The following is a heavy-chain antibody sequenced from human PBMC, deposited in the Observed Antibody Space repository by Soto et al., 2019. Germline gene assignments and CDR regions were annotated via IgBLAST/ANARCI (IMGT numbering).Heavy chain of an antibody. D-gene: IGHD2-15*01. CDR3: ARHWRGGNARVAFGAFDI. V-gene: IGHV4-39*01. J-gene: IGHJ3*02. Sequence: QLQLQESGPGLVKPSETLSLTCTVSGGSISSSSYYWGWIRQPPGKGLEWIGSIYYSGSTYYNPSLKSRVTISVDTSKNQFSLKLSSVTAADTAVYYCARHWRGGNARVAFGAFDIWGQGTMVTVSS. CDR1: GGSISSSSYY. CDR2: IYYSGST.